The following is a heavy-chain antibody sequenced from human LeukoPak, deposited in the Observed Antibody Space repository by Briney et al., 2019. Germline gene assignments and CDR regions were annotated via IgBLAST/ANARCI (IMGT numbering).Heavy chain of an antibody. J-gene: IGHJ4*02. D-gene: IGHD3-10*01. CDR3: ARELPTGTDYFDY. CDR2: IKQDGSEK. CDR1: GFTFNDYW. Sequence: GGSLRLSCAASGFTFNDYWMGWVRQAPGKGLEWVANIKQDGSEKYYVDSVTGRFTISRDNAKNSLYLQMNSLRAEDTAVYYCARELPTGTDYFDYWGQGTLVTVSS. V-gene: IGHV3-7*01.